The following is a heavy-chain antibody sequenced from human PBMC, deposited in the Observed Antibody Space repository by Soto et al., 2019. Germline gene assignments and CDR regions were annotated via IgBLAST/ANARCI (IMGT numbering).Heavy chain of an antibody. Sequence: EVQLVESGGGLVQPGRSLRLSCAASGFTFDDYAMHWVRQAPGKGLEWGSGISWNSGSIGYADSVKGRFTISRDNAKNSLYLQMNSLRAEDTALYYCAKDYCSGGSCYYFDYWGQGTLVTVSS. J-gene: IGHJ4*02. CDR1: GFTFDDYA. V-gene: IGHV3-9*01. CDR2: ISWNSGSI. CDR3: AKDYCSGGSCYYFDY. D-gene: IGHD2-15*01.